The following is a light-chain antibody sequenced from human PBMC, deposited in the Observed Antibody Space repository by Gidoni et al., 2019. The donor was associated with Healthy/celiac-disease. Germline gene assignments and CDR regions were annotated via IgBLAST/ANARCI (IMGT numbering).Light chain of an antibody. CDR1: QSVSSSY. CDR3: QQYGSSPWT. J-gene: IGKJ1*01. V-gene: IGKV3-20*01. CDR2: GAS. Sequence: EIVLTQSPGTLSLSPGERATLSCRASQSVSSSYLAWYQQKPGQAPRLLIYGASGRAAGIPDRFSGSGSGTDFTLTISRLEPEDFAVYYCQQYGSSPWTFGQGTEVEIK.